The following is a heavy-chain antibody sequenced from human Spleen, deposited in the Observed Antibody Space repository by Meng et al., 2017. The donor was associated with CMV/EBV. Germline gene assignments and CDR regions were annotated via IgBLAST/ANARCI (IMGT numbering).Heavy chain of an antibody. D-gene: IGHD1-26*01. CDR2: IDTDTGNP. J-gene: IGHJ4*02. CDR3: AREGDSVTYQY. V-gene: IGHV7-4-1*02. CDR1: GYTFTRYA. Sequence: QVQVVQSGSELKKPGASVKVSCKASGYTFTRYAMNWVRQAPGQGLEWMGWIDTDTGNPTYAQGFTGRFVFSLDTSVNTAYLQISSLKAEDTAVYYCAREGDSVTYQYWGQGTLVTVSS.